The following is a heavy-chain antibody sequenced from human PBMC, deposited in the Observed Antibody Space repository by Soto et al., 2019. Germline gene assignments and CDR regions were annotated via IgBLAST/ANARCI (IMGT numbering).Heavy chain of an antibody. CDR1: GYIFTKYG. CDR3: ARLQLGGDRMLNWFDP. CDR2: INVYNGDR. J-gene: IGHJ5*02. V-gene: IGHV1-18*01. Sequence: QVQVVQSGPELKKPGASVKVSCKAQGYIFTKYGIGWVRQAPGHGLEWMGLINVYNGDRKVAQKFQDRVSMTTETATDTAYMELKSLRSGDTAVYYCARLQLGGDRMLNWFDPWGQGTLVTVSS. D-gene: IGHD2-21*02.